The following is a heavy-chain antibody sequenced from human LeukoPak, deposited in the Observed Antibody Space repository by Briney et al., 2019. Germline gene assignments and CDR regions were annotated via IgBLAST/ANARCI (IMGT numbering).Heavy chain of an antibody. CDR3: ARSGGGEYSSSLVYYYYYYMDV. CDR2: ISSSSSYI. V-gene: IGHV3-21*01. J-gene: IGHJ6*03. Sequence: GGSLRLSCAASGFTFSSYSMNWVRQAPGKGLEWVSSISSSSSYIYYADSVKGRFTISRDNAKNSLYLQMNSLRAEDTAVYYCARSGGGEYSSSLVYYYYYYMDVWGKGTTVTVSS. D-gene: IGHD6-6*01. CDR1: GFTFSSYS.